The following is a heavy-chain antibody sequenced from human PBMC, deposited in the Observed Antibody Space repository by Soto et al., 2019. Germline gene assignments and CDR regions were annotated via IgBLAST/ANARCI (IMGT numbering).Heavy chain of an antibody. CDR1: GYTFTSYY. V-gene: IGHV1-46*01. CDR2: INPSGGST. Sequence: QVQLVQSGAEVKKSGASVKVSCKASGYTFTSYYMHWVRQAPGQGLEWMGIINPSGGSTSYAQKFQGRVTMTRDTSTSTVYMELSSLRSEDTAVYYCARVRPARDYGGIDFDYWGQGTLVTVSS. J-gene: IGHJ4*02. D-gene: IGHD4-17*01. CDR3: ARVRPARDYGGIDFDY.